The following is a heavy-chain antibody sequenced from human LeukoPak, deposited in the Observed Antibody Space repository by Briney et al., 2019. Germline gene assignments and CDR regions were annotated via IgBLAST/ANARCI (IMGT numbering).Heavy chain of an antibody. V-gene: IGHV3-30*02. CDR2: IRYDGSNK. D-gene: IGHD3-22*01. CDR3: AKDRNYYDSSGLRFDP. J-gene: IGHJ5*02. CDR1: GFTFSSYS. Sequence: GGSLRLSCAASGFTFSSYSMNWVRQAPGKGLEWVAFIRYDGSNKYYADSVKGRFTISRDNSKNTLYLQMNSLRAEDTAVYYCAKDRNYYDSSGLRFDPWGQGTLVTVSS.